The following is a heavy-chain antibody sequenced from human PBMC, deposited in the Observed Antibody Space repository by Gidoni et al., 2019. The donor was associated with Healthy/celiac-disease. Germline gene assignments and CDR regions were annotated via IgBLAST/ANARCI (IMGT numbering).Heavy chain of an antibody. Sequence: QVQLQQWGAGLLKPSETLSLTCAVYGGSFSGYYWSWLRQPPVKGLEWIGEINHSGSTNYNPSLKSRVTISVYTSKNHFSLKLSSVTAADTAVYYCARGELLGAFEIWGQGTMVTVSS. V-gene: IGHV4-34*01. D-gene: IGHD3-10*01. J-gene: IGHJ3*02. CDR2: INHSGST. CDR1: GGSFSGYY. CDR3: ARGELLGAFEI.